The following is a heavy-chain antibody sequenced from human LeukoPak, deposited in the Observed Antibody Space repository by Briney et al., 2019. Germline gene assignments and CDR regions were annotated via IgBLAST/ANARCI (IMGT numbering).Heavy chain of an antibody. J-gene: IGHJ4*02. Sequence: AGGSLRLSCAASGFSFSNYWMTWVRQAPGRGLEWVANIKQDGSEKYYVDSVKGRFTISRDNAKNSLYLQMNSLKTEDTAVYYCTTAKEESGYSSGWNYFDYWGQGTLVTVSS. CDR2: IKQDGSEK. CDR1: GFSFSNYW. D-gene: IGHD6-19*01. CDR3: TTAKEESGYSSGWNYFDY. V-gene: IGHV3-7*03.